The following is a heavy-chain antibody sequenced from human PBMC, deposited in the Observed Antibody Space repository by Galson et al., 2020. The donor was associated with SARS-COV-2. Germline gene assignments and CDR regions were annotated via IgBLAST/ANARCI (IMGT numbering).Heavy chain of an antibody. CDR1: GFTFYNSAINEFTFKNYA. Sequence: GGSLRLSCAVSGFTFYNSAINEFTFKNYAMNWVRQTPGKGLEWVSSVSGSGGAIFYADSVKGRFTISGDNSKTTLYLQMNGLRAEDTAVYYCAQGEDYAPGSTLVSWGQGTLVTVSS. CDR3: AQGEDYAPGSTLVS. D-gene: IGHD3-10*01. CDR2: VSGSGGAI. J-gene: IGHJ5*02. V-gene: IGHV3-23*01.